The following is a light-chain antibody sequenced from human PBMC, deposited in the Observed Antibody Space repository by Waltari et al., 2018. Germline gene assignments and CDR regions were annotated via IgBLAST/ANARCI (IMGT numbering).Light chain of an antibody. CDR3: QQYYNALVT. J-gene: IGKJ4*01. CDR1: QSVLKTSTNKNY. V-gene: IGKV4-1*01. CDR2: WSS. Sequence: DIVMTQSPESLAVSLGERATINCKSSQSVLKTSTNKNYLAWYQHRPGQPPKLLFYWSSTRESGVPDRFSSSGSGTDFTLTISSLQAEDVAVYYCQQYYNALVTFGGGTKMEI.